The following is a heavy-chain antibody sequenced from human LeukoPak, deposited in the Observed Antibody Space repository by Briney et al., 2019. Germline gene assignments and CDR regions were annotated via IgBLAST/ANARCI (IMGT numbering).Heavy chain of an antibody. CDR1: GGSFSGYY. J-gene: IGHJ4*02. CDR2: INHSGST. CDR3: ANLGYCSSTSCSTPLAAAGNY. V-gene: IGHV4-34*01. Sequence: SETLSLTCAVYGGSFSGYYWSWIRQPPGKGLEWIGEINHSGSTNYNPSLKSRVTISVDTSKNQFSLKLSSVTAADTAVYYCANLGYCSSTSCSTPLAAAGNYWGQGTLVTVSS. D-gene: IGHD2-2*01.